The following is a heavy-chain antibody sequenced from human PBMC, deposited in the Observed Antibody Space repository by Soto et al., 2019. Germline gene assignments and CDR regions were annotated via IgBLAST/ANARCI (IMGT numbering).Heavy chain of an antibody. V-gene: IGHV4-34*01. CDR3: ARRGWLVRSYY. Sequence: QVQLQQWGAGLLKPSETLSLTCAVYGGSFSGYFCRWIRQHPGKGLEWIGEINHSGSTNYNPSLKSRVTISADTSKNQFSLKLSSVTAADTAVYYCARRGWLVRSYYWGQGTLVTVSS. J-gene: IGHJ4*02. CDR1: GGSFSGYF. CDR2: INHSGST. D-gene: IGHD6-19*01.